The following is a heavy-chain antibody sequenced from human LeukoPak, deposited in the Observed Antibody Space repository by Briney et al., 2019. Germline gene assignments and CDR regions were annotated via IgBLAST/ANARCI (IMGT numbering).Heavy chain of an antibody. V-gene: IGHV3-7*01. D-gene: IGHD5-18*01. CDR2: IKHDGSEK. CDR3: ARDPTRGYSYGYEDY. Sequence: GGSLRLSCAASGFTFSSYWMNWVRQAPGKGLEWVANIKHDGSEKYYVDSVKGRFTISRDNAKNSLYLQMNSLRAEDTALYYCARDPTRGYSYGYEDYWGQGTLVTVSS. J-gene: IGHJ4*02. CDR1: GFTFSSYW.